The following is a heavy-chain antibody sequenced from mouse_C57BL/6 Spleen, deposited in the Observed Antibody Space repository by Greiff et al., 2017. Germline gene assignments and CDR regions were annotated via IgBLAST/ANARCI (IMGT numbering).Heavy chain of an antibody. CDR2: IYPGSGST. D-gene: IGHD2-2*01. J-gene: IGHJ2*01. CDR1: GYTFTSYW. Sequence: QVQLQQPGAELVKPGASVKMSCKASGYTFTSYWITWVKQRPGQGLEWIGDIYPGSGSTNYNEKFKSKATLTVDTSSSTAYMQLSSLTSEDAAGYYCARWEGNDVDYWGQGTTLTVSS. V-gene: IGHV1-55*01. CDR3: ARWEGNDVDY.